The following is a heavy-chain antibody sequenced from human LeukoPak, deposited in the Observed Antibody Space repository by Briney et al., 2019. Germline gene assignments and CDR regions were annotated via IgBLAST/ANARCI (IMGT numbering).Heavy chain of an antibody. D-gene: IGHD1-26*01. Sequence: ASVKVSCKASGYTFTSYAMHWVRQAPGQRLEWMGWINAGNGNTKYSQKFQGRVTITTDTSASTVYMELSSLRSEDTAVYYCARDLDPMGSSKAWFDYWGQGTLVTVSS. CDR3: ARDLDPMGSSKAWFDY. CDR1: GYTFTSYA. V-gene: IGHV1-3*01. CDR2: INAGNGNT. J-gene: IGHJ4*02.